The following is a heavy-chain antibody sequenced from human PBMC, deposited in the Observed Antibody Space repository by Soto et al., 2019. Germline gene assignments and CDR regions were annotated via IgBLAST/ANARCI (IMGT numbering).Heavy chain of an antibody. V-gene: IGHV6-1*01. D-gene: IGHD3-3*01. CDR1: GDSVSSNSAG. CDR3: TRDIDFGY. J-gene: IGHJ4*02. Sequence: PSQTLSLTCAISGDSVSSNSAGWNWIRQSPSRGLEWLGRTYYRSNWYNEYAVSVKSRITINPDTSRNQISLQPNSVTPEDTAVYYCTRDIDFGYWGRGTQVTVSS. CDR2: TYYRSNWYN.